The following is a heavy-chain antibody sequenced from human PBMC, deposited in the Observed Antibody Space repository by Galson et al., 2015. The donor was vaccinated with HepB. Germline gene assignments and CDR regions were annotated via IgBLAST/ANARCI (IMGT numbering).Heavy chain of an antibody. CDR2: ISPNSDAT. D-gene: IGHD2/OR15-2a*01. CDR1: GYTFNNYY. V-gene: IGHV1-2*06. J-gene: IGHJ5*02. CDR3: ARSFGGTPKISPTYYLNP. Sequence: SVKVSCKASGYTFNNYYIHWVRQAPGQGLEWMGRISPNSDATKFSQKFQGRVILTTDSSLNTAYMEVSRLRSDDTAVYYCARSFGGTPKISPTYYLNPWGQGTLVTVSS.